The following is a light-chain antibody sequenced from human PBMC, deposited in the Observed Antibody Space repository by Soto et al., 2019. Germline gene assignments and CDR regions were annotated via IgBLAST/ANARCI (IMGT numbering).Light chain of an antibody. CDR1: QSISNW. J-gene: IGKJ1*01. CDR2: DAS. CDR3: QQYSSSCEWT. V-gene: IGKV1-5*01. Sequence: DTHTTHSTSTLSASVGARVSITCRVSQSISNWLAWYQQKPGKAPKLLIYDASRLASGVPSRFSGSGSGTEFTLTISSLQPDDFAPYYCQQYSSSCEWTFGQGTKVDIK.